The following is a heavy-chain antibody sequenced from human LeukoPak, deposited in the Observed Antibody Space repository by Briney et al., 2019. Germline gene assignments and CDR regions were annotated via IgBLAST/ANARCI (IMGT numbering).Heavy chain of an antibody. CDR1: GFSFRDYA. CDR2: ITGSGGST. V-gene: IGHV3-23*01. J-gene: IGHJ4*02. D-gene: IGHD3-3*01. Sequence: PGGSLSLSCTVSGFSFRDYALSWFRQAPGKGLEWVSGITGSGGSTYYADSVKGRFTISRDNSKNTLYLQMNSLRAEDTAIYYCARDERLLSFLKWGQGTLVTVSS. CDR3: ARDERLLSFLK.